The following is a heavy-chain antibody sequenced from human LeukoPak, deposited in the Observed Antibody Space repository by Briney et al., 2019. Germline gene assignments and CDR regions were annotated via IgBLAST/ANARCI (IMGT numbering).Heavy chain of an antibody. J-gene: IGHJ5*02. Sequence: GGSLRLSCAASEFTFDDYAMHWVRQAPGKGLEWVSGISWNSGSIGYADSVKGRFTISRDNAKNSLYLQMNSLRAEDTALYYCAKGVVPAATPSSDWFDPWGQGTLVTVSS. V-gene: IGHV3-9*01. D-gene: IGHD2-2*01. CDR2: ISWNSGSI. CDR3: AKGVVPAATPSSDWFDP. CDR1: EFTFDDYA.